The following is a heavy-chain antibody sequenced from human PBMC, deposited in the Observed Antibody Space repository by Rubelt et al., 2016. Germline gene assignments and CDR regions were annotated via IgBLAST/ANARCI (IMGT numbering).Heavy chain of an antibody. CDR1: GFTFSNAW. Sequence: GGSLRLSCAASGFTFSNAWMTWVRQAQGKGLEGVGRIKRKSDVGTTDYAAPVKGRFTISRDDSKNTRYLQMNSLKTEDTGVYYCNLFRLYNSGRPPKSHDYWGHGTLVTVSS. CDR2: IKRKSDVGTT. J-gene: IGHJ4*01. D-gene: IGHD6-19*01. CDR3: NLFRLYNSGRPPKSHDY. V-gene: IGHV3-15*07.